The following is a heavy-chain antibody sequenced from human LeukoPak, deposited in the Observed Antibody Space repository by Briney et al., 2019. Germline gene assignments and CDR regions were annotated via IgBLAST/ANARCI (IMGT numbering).Heavy chain of an antibody. CDR1: GFTFSSYG. J-gene: IGHJ4*02. V-gene: IGHV3-30*02. D-gene: IGHD6-13*01. Sequence: GGSLRLSCAASGFTFSSYGMHWVRQAPGKGLEWVAFIRYDGSNKYYADSVKGRFTISRDNSKNTLYLQMNSLRAEDTAVYYCAKDFKSSSWYVLDYWGQGTLVTVSS. CDR2: IRYDGSNK. CDR3: AKDFKSSSWYVLDY.